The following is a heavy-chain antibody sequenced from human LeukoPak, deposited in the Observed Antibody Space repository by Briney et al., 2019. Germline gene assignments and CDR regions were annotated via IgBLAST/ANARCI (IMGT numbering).Heavy chain of an antibody. CDR1: GVSISSYY. V-gene: IGHV4-4*07. Sequence: SETLSLTCTGSGVSISSYYWSWIRQPAGKGLEGIGRIYTSGSTNYNPSLKSRVTISVDKSKNQFSLKLSSVPAADTAVYYCARDWFSEYQLPHKLRYYYYYMDVWGKGTTVTVSS. CDR3: ARDWFSEYQLPHKLRYYYYYMDV. D-gene: IGHD2-2*01. J-gene: IGHJ6*03. CDR2: IYTSGST.